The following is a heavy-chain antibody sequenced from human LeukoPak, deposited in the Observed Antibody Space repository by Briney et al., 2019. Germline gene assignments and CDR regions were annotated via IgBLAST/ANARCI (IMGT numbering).Heavy chain of an antibody. J-gene: IGHJ6*02. CDR1: GLTVSSNY. Sequence: GGSLRLSCAASGLTVSSNYMSWVRQAPGKGLEWVSVIYSGGSTNYADSVKGRFTISRDNSKNTLYLQMNSLRAEDTAVYYCARCTSSPGEGMDVWGQGTTVTVSS. D-gene: IGHD3-16*01. V-gene: IGHV3-66*01. CDR3: ARCTSSPGEGMDV. CDR2: IYSGGST.